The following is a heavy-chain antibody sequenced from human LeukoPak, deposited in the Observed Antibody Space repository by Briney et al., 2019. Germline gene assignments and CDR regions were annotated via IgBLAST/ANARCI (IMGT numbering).Heavy chain of an antibody. CDR1: GGSISSSSYY. CDR3: ATSHYYYYYMDV. J-gene: IGHJ6*03. CDR2: IYYSGST. Sequence: SETLSLTCTVSGGSISSSSYYWGWIRQPPGKGLEWIGSIYYSGSTYYNPSLKSRVTISVDTSKNQSSLKLSSVTAADTAVYYCATSHYYYYYMDVWGKGTTVTVSS. V-gene: IGHV4-39*01.